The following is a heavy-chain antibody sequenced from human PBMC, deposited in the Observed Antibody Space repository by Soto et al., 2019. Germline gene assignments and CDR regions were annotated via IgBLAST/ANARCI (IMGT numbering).Heavy chain of an antibody. Sequence: SETLSLTCTVSGGSISGYYWSWIRQPPGMGLEWIGYIYYNGSTNYNPSLKSRVTISVDTSKNQFSLKLSSVTAADTAVYYCARGYCSSTICYIWDNWFDPWGQGTLVTVSS. D-gene: IGHD2-2*02. CDR3: ARGYCSSTICYIWDNWFDP. CDR2: IYYNGST. V-gene: IGHV4-59*01. CDR1: GGSISGYY. J-gene: IGHJ5*02.